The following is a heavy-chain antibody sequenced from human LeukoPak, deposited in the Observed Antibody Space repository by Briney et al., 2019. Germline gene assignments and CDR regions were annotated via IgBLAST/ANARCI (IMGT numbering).Heavy chain of an antibody. J-gene: IGHJ4*02. D-gene: IGHD3-16*02. CDR3: ARIGSDYVWGSYRYRDY. V-gene: IGHV3-48*04. Sequence: GGSLRLSCAASGFTFSSYSMNWVGQAPGKGLEWVSYISSSGSTIYYADSVKGRFTISRDNAKNSLYLQMNSLRAEDTAVYYCARIGSDYVWGSYRYRDYWGQGTLVTVSS. CDR1: GFTFSSYS. CDR2: ISSSGSTI.